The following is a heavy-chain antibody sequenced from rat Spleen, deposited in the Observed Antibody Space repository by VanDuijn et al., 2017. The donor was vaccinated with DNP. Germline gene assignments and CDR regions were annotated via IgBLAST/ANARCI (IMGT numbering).Heavy chain of an antibody. V-gene: IGHV2S12*01. Sequence: QVQLKESGPGLVQPSQTLSLTCTVSGFSLTSNGVSWVRQPPGKGLEWIATISSGGSTNYNSALKSRLSIIRDTPKSQGFLKMDSLQSEDTAIYFCTRGGVEPGYNPYYFDYWGQGVMVTVSS. CDR3: TRGGVEPGYNPYYFDY. CDR2: ISSGGST. J-gene: IGHJ2*01. CDR1: GFSLTSNG. D-gene: IGHD1-4*01.